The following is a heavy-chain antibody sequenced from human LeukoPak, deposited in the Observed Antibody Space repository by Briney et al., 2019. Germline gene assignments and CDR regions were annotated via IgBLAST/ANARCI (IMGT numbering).Heavy chain of an antibody. CDR3: ARRGTTYSTVDSCHPNWFDP. CDR1: RFTFSSDT. CDR2: INVSSSAT. D-gene: IGHD2-15*01. Sequence: PRGSLRLSCAASRFTFSSDTTGWVRQAPGGGLEWSSYINVSSSATKYAHSVKARFPTPRDNAKNSVYLLMNSLSAEVTAVYYCARRGTTYSTVDSCHPNWFDPWGKGTLVTVSS. J-gene: IGHJ5*02. V-gene: IGHV3-48*04.